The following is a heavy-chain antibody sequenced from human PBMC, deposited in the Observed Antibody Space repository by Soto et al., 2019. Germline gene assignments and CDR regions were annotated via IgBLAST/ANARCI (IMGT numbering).Heavy chain of an antibody. CDR2: IYSGGST. V-gene: IGHV3-66*01. D-gene: IGHD3-10*01. Sequence: PGGSLRLSCAASGFTVSSNYMSWVRQAPGKGLEWVSVIYSGGSTYYADSVKGRFTISRDNSKNTLYLQMNSLRAEDTAVYYCARVSYYGSGSYYTARGWFDPWGQGTLVTVSS. CDR1: GFTVSSNY. J-gene: IGHJ5*02. CDR3: ARVSYYGSGSYYTARGWFDP.